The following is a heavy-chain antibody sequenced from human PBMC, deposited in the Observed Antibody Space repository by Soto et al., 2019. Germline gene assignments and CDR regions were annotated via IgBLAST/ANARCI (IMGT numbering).Heavy chain of an antibody. J-gene: IGHJ4*02. CDR3: ARRYSYGHFDY. CDR2: IYSSGST. D-gene: IGHD5-18*01. CDR1: GASISSSY. Sequence: QVQLQESGPGLVKPSETLSLTCTVSGASISSSYWSWIRQPPGKGLEWIGYIYSSGSTTYNPSLKSRVTISVDTSKNQFSLKLSSVTAADTAVYYCARRYSYGHFDYWGQGTLVTVSS. V-gene: IGHV4-59*08.